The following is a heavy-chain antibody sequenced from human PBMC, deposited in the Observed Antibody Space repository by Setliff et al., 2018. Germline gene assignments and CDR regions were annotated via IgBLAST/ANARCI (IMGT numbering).Heavy chain of an antibody. Sequence: GGSLRLSCAASGFTFSSYAMSWVRQAPGKGLEWVGFIRSKAYGGTTEYAASVKGRFTISRDDSKSIAYLQMNSLKTEDTAVYYCTRDRRLAAPYYYYYYMDVWGKGTTVTVSS. V-gene: IGHV3-49*04. CDR1: GFTFSSYA. J-gene: IGHJ6*03. CDR2: IRSKAYGGTT. D-gene: IGHD6-6*01. CDR3: TRDRRLAAPYYYYYYMDV.